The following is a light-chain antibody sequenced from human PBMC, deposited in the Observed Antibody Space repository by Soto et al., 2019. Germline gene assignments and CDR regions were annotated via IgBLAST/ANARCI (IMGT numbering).Light chain of an antibody. V-gene: IGKV3-11*01. Sequence: EIVLTQSPATLSLSPGERATLSCRASQSVSRYLAWYQQKSGQAPRLLIYDASNRATGIPARFSGSGSGTDFTLTISSLEPEDFAVYYCQQRTNWPLTFGGGTKGEIK. CDR2: DAS. J-gene: IGKJ4*01. CDR1: QSVSRY. CDR3: QQRTNWPLT.